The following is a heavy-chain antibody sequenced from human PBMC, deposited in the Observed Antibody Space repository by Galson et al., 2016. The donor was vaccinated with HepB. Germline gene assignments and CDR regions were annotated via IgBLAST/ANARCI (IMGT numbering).Heavy chain of an antibody. CDR2: INPSGGGT. CDR1: GYTFSGFY. V-gene: IGHV1-46*01. J-gene: IGHJ4*02. Sequence: SVKVSCKASGYTFSGFYIHWVRQAPGQGLGWVGVINPSGGGTSYAQKFQGRVSMTSDTSTSTVYMQLISLRSEDTAVYYCARPFYGEYYYFDYWGQGTLVIVSS. D-gene: IGHD4-17*01. CDR3: ARPFYGEYYYFDY.